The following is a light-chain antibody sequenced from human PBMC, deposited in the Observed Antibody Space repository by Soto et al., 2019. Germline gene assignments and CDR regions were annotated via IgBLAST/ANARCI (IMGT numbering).Light chain of an antibody. CDR2: GAS. J-gene: IGKJ1*01. CDR3: QHYNSYSEA. CDR1: QGIGNA. V-gene: IGKV1-17*01. Sequence: IQMTQSPSYLSPSVDDRVAISCLASQGIGNALGWYQQKPGKPPKVLIYGASNLQSGVPSRFSGSGSGTEFTLTISSLQPDDFATYYCQHYNSYSEAFGQGTKVDIK.